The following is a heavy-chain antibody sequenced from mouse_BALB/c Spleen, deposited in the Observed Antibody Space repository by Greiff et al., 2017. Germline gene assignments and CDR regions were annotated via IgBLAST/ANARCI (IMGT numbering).Heavy chain of an antibody. CDR1: GFTFSSYG. CDR2: ISSGGSYT. D-gene: IGHD1-1*01. J-gene: IGHJ2*01. Sequence: DVMLVESGGDLVKPGGSLKLSCAASGFTFSSYGMSWVRQTPDKRLEWVATISSGGSYTYYPDSVKGRFTISRDNAKNTLYLQMSSLKSEDTAMYYCARHDGNYFDYWGQGTTLTVSS. V-gene: IGHV5-6*02. CDR3: ARHDGNYFDY.